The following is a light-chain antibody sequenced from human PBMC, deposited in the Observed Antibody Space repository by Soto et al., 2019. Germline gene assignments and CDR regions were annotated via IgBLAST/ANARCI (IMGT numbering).Light chain of an antibody. V-gene: IGKV1-33*01. Sequence: DVPMTQSPYSLFASVGDRVTITCLSTQDINIYLNWYQQKPGKAPNLLIYDSSNLEIGVPSRFSGSGSGTHFTFTISSLQTEDIGTYYCQQYDILPITFGRGTRLEI. CDR2: DSS. J-gene: IGKJ5*01. CDR1: QDINIY. CDR3: QQYDILPIT.